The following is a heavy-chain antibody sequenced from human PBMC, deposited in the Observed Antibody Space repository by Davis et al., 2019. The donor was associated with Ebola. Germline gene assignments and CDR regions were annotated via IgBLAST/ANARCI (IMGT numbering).Heavy chain of an antibody. J-gene: IGHJ4*02. CDR3: TKDFDYEGGH. CDR1: GFTFSNHW. CDR2: INPGGTMT. D-gene: IGHD3-9*01. Sequence: GESLKISCAASGFTFSNHWMHWIRQAPGKGLVSVSRINPGGTMTLYADSVEGRFTISRDNTKNTLSLQMDSLRAEDTAVYYCTKDFDYEGGHWGQGSLVSVSS. V-gene: IGHV3-74*03.